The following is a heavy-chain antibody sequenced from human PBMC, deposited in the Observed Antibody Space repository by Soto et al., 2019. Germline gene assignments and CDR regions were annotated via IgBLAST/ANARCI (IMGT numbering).Heavy chain of an antibody. Sequence: PSQTLSLTCAISGDSVSSNSAAWSWIRQSPSRGLEWLGRTYYRSKWYNDYAVSVISRITINPDTSKNQFSLQLNSVTPEDTAVYYCVRIEFAPYWYFDLWGRGTLVTVSS. J-gene: IGHJ2*01. D-gene: IGHD2-21*01. CDR2: TYYRSKWYN. CDR3: VRIEFAPYWYFDL. CDR1: GDSVSSNSAA. V-gene: IGHV6-1*01.